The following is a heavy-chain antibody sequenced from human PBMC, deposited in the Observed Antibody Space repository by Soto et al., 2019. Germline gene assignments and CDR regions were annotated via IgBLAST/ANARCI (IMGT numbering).Heavy chain of an antibody. CDR3: ASETGDAGWFDP. Sequence: ASVKVSCKASGYTFTSYAMHWVCQAPGQRLEWMGWINAGNGNTKYSQKFQGRVTITRDTSASTAYMELSSLRSEDTAMYYCASETGDAGWFDPWGQGTLVTVSS. CDR1: GYTFTSYA. D-gene: IGHD7-27*01. J-gene: IGHJ5*02. CDR2: INAGNGNT. V-gene: IGHV1-3*01.